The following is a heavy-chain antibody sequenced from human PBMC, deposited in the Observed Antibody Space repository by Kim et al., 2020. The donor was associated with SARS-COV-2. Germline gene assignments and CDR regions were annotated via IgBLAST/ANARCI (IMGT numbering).Heavy chain of an antibody. CDR1: GGYFSGYY. V-gene: IGHV4-34*01. D-gene: IGHD3-10*01. Sequence: SETLSLTCAVYGGYFSGYYWSWIRQPPGKGLEWIGEINHSGSTNYNPSLKSRVTISVDTSKNQFSLKLSSVTAADTAVYYCASGRITMVRGVITLFDYWGLGTLVPITS. CDR3: ASGRITMVRGVITLFDY. J-gene: IGHJ4*02. CDR2: INHSGST.